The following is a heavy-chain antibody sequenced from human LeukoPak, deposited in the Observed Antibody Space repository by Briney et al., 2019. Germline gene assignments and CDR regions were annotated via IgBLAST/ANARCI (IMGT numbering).Heavy chain of an antibody. V-gene: IGHV4-39*07. CDR2: IYYSGST. J-gene: IGHJ4*02. D-gene: IGHD1-26*01. CDR3: ARVSGSYSLYYFDY. CDR1: GGSISSSSYY. Sequence: SETLSLTCTVSGGSISSSSYYWGWIRQPPGKGLEWIGSIYYSGSTYYNPSLKSRVTISVDTSKNQFSLKLSSVTAADTAVYYCARVSGSYSLYYFDYWGQGTLVTVSS.